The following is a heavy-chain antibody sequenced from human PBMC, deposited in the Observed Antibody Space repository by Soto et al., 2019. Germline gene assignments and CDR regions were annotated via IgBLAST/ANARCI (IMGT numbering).Heavy chain of an antibody. CDR1: GDSISSDYYH. Sequence: QVQLQQSGPGLVKPSQTLSLTCTVSGDSISSDYYHWTWIRQSPGKGLEWIGYIHHSGSILYNPSLKSRVTISADTSKNQFSLHLTSVTAADPAVYFCAREADGGDSLDVWGQGTTVTVSS. D-gene: IGHD2-21*02. J-gene: IGHJ6*02. V-gene: IGHV4-30-4*08. CDR3: AREADGGDSLDV. CDR2: IHHSGSI.